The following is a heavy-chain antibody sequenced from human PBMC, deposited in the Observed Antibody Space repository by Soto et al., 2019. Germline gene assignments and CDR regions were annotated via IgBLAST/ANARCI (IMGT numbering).Heavy chain of an antibody. V-gene: IGHV4-39*07. Sequence: NPSETLSLTCTVSGGSISSSSYYWGWIRQPPGKGLEWIGSIYYSGSTYYNPSLKSRVTISVDTSKNQVSLKLNSVTAADTATYYCARAIDFDSWGQGTLVTVSS. J-gene: IGHJ4*02. CDR3: ARAIDFDS. CDR1: GGSISSSSYY. CDR2: IYYSGST.